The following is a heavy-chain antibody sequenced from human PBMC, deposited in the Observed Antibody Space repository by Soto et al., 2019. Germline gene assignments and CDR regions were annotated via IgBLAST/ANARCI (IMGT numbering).Heavy chain of an antibody. CDR2: IKSKTNGGTT. J-gene: IGHJ4*02. CDR1: GFTFSNAR. Sequence: PWRSLRLSCAYYGFTFSNARMILVRQAPGKGLDLVGRIKSKTNGGTTDYAAPVKGRFAISRYDSKNTLYLKMNSLKTEDAAVYYCTTDDPINKYWGQGTLVTVSS. V-gene: IGHV3-15*01. CDR3: TTDDPINKY.